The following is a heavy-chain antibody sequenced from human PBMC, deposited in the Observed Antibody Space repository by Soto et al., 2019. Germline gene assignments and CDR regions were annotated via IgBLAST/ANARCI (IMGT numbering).Heavy chain of an antibody. CDR1: GGSISSGGYY. Sequence: QVQLQESGPGLVKPSQTLSLTCTVSGGSISSGGYYWSWIRQHPGKGLEWIGYIYYSGSTYYNPSLRSRVTIDVDTDKNHFSLKLSSVTAPDMAVYYWARVHISSSSSYSFDSWGQGTLVTVSS. CDR3: ARVHISSSSSYSFDS. CDR2: IYYSGST. D-gene: IGHD6-6*01. J-gene: IGHJ4*02. V-gene: IGHV4-31*03.